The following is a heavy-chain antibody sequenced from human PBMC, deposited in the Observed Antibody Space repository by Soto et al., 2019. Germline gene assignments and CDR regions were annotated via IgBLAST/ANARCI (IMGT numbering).Heavy chain of an antibody. CDR3: VRSGTSSGRFSDY. CDR2: IYPSDSDI. CDR1: GYTFTSYW. V-gene: IGHV5-51*01. Sequence: GESLKISCKGSGYTFTSYWIGWVRQMPGEGLEWMGVIYPSDSDIRYSPSFQGKVTISADKSITTAYLQWSSLKAADTAMYYCVRSGTSSGRFSDYWGQGTLVTVSS. D-gene: IGHD2-15*01. J-gene: IGHJ4*02.